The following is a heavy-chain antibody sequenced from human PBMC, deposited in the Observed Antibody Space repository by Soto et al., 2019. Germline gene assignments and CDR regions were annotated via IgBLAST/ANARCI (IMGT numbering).Heavy chain of an antibody. D-gene: IGHD3-9*01. CDR1: GGYISSYY. V-gene: IGHV4-59*01. CDR2: IYYSGST. CDR3: ARDYYDILTGYRAGGMDV. J-gene: IGHJ6*02. Sequence: SAPVSITGTVSGGYISSYYWRWIRQPPGKGLEWIGYIYYSGSTNYNPSLKSRVTISVDTSKNQFSLKLSSVTAADTAVYYCARDYYDILTGYRAGGMDVWGQGTTVTVSS.